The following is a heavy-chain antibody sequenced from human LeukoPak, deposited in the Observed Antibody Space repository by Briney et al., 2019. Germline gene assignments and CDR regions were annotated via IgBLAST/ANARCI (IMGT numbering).Heavy chain of an antibody. CDR3: ARDGGLGDYPYYFDY. CDR2: IYRGGST. D-gene: IGHD2-21*01. J-gene: IGHJ4*02. Sequence: PGWALTLSCLACVFTVSKNYMSWLRQAPAKGREGVAVIYRGGSTYYAHSVKGRFTISRDNSKNRLYLQMNSLRAEDTAVYYCARDGGLGDYPYYFDYWGQGTLVTVSS. CDR1: VFTVSKNY. V-gene: IGHV3-53*01.